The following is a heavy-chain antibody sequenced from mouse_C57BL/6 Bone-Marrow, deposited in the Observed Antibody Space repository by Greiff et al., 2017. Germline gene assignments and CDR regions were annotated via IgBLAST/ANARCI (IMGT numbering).Heavy chain of an antibody. V-gene: IGHV3-6*01. CDR3: ARDGLPGWAY. CDR2: ISYDGSN. J-gene: IGHJ3*01. CDR1: GYSITSGYY. D-gene: IGHD3-1*01. Sequence: EVQLQESGPGLVKPSQSLSLTCSVTGYSITSGYYWNWIRQFPGNKLEWMGYISYDGSNNYNPSLKNRISITRDTSKNQFFLKLNSVTTEDTATYYCARDGLPGWAYWGQGTLVTVSA.